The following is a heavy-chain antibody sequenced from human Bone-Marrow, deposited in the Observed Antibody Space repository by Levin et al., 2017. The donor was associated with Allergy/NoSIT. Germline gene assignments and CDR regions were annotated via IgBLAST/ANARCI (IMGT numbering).Heavy chain of an antibody. J-gene: IGHJ6*02. V-gene: IGHV3-21*01. Sequence: GESLKISCAASGILFSSYDMNWVRQAPGKGLEWVSSISAGGNYIYYADSVTGRFTISRDNAKNSLFLQMNSLRAEDTAVYYCASWAMYHYDRSAFDYFYYAMDVWGQGTTVTVSS. CDR2: ISAGGNYI. CDR1: GILFSSYD. CDR3: ASWAMYHYDRSAFDYFYYAMDV. D-gene: IGHD3-22*01.